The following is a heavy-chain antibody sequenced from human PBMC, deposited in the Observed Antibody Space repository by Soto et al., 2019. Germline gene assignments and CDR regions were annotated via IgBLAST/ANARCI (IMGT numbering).Heavy chain of an antibody. V-gene: IGHV3-15*01. CDR2: IKSKTDGGTT. J-gene: IGHJ3*02. D-gene: IGHD3-16*01. CDR1: GFTFSNAW. Sequence: PGGSLRLSCAASGFTFSNAWMSWVRQAPGKGLEWVGRIKSKTDGGTTDYAAPVKGRFTISRDDSKNTLYLQMNSLKTEDTAAYYCTTDYVASMKAFDIWGQRNMLTVSS. CDR3: TTDYVASMKAFDI.